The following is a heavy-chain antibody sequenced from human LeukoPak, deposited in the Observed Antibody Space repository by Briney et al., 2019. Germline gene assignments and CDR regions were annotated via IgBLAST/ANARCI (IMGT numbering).Heavy chain of an antibody. J-gene: IGHJ4*02. CDR1: GFTFSSCG. CDR3: TRGQTTYYDY. D-gene: IGHD1-7*01. Sequence: GGSLRLSCAASGFTFSSCGMHWVRQAPGKGLEWVAVIWSDGSHKFYTDSVKGRFTISRDNSENTLYLQMSSLRVEDTAVYYCTRGQTTYYDYWGQGTLVTVSS. CDR2: IWSDGSHK. V-gene: IGHV3-33*01.